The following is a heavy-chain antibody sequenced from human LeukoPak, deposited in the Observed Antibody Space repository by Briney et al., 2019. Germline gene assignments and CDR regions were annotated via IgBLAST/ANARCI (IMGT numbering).Heavy chain of an antibody. CDR1: GFTFSSYG. J-gene: IGHJ5*02. D-gene: IGHD3-16*02. CDR3: AKDSSGRGYPT. V-gene: IGHV3-33*06. Sequence: GGSLRLSCAASGFTFSSYGMHWVRQAPGKGLEWVAVIWYDGSNKYYADSVKGRFTISRDNSKNTLYLQMNSLRAEDTAVYYCAKDSSGRGYPTWGQGTLVTVSS. CDR2: IWYDGSNK.